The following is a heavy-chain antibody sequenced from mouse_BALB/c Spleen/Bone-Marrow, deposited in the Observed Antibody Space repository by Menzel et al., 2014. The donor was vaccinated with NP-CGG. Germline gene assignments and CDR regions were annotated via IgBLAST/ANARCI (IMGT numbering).Heavy chain of an antibody. CDR1: GFNVXDTY. D-gene: IGHD1-2*01. CDR3: TREGHYCGCDAWDY. CDR2: IDPANGNT. V-gene: IGHV14-3*02. J-gene: IGHJ4*01. Sequence: EVQLQESGAELVKPGASVKLSCTASGFNVXDTYMQWVKQRPEQGLEWIGRIDPANGNTQYDPTFQGKATITTDTSSNAACLRVGSLTSEDAGVYYCTREGHYCGCDAWDYWGQGTSVTVSS.